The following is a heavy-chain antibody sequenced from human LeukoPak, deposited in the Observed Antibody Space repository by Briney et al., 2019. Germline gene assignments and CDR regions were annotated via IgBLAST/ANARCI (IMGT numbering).Heavy chain of an antibody. V-gene: IGHV3-9*01. D-gene: IGHD6-13*01. Sequence: GGSLRLSCEASGFTFDGYGMHWVRQAPGKGLEWVSTISWNSASVGYVDSVKGRFTISRDNAKKTLYLQMNSLRPEDTALYYCAKDYGHSSSWYDYWGQGTLVTVSS. J-gene: IGHJ4*02. CDR3: AKDYGHSSSWYDY. CDR1: GFTFDGYG. CDR2: ISWNSASV.